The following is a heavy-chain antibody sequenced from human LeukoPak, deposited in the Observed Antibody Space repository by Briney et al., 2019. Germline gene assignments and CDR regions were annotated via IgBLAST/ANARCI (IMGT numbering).Heavy chain of an antibody. CDR1: GFTFSTYS. J-gene: IGHJ4*02. V-gene: IGHV3-21*01. Sequence: GGSLRLSCSASGFTFSTYSMNWVRQPPGKGLGWVSSIDSGSSYIFDGDSVKGRFGISRVNADNSLCLQMNSVRAEDNAVYYGARTRDGRGYFVFWGQGTLVTVSS. CDR3: ARTRDGRGYFVF. D-gene: IGHD5-24*01. CDR2: IDSGSSYI.